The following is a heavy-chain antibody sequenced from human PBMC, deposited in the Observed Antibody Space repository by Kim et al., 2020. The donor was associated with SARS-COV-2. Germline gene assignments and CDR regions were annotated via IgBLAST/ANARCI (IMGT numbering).Heavy chain of an antibody. Sequence: GGSLRLSCAASGFTFSGSAMHWVRQASGKGLEWVGRIRSKANSYATAYAASVKGRFTISRDDSKNTAYLQMNSLKTEDTAVYYCTSSTKEGYDYVWANYYYGMDVWGQGTTVTVSS. V-gene: IGHV3-73*01. CDR1: GFTFSGSA. D-gene: IGHD3-16*01. J-gene: IGHJ6*02. CDR3: TSSTKEGYDYVWANYYYGMDV. CDR2: IRSKANSYAT.